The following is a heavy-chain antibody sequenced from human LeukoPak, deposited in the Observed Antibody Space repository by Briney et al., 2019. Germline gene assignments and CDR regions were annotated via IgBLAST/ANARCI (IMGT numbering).Heavy chain of an antibody. CDR3: AKAPLQWPRLFDY. CDR2: ISGSGGST. CDR1: GFTFSSYA. Sequence: GGSLRLSCAASGFTFSSYAMSWVRQAPGRGLDWVSSISGSGGSTYYADSVEGRFTISRDNSRNTLYLQMDSLRAEDTAVYYCAKAPLQWPRLFDYWGQGTLVIVSS. J-gene: IGHJ4*02. V-gene: IGHV3-23*01. D-gene: IGHD6-19*01.